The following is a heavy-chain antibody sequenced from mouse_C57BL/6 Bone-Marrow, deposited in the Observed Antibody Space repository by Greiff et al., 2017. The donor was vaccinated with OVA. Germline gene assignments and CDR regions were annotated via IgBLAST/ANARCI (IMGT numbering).Heavy chain of an antibody. CDR2: INPNNGGT. CDR3: AKGGFYYDYEGYCDY. CDR1: GYTFTDYY. J-gene: IGHJ2*01. D-gene: IGHD2-4*01. Sequence: VQLQQSGPELVKPGASVKISCKASGYTFTDYYMNWVKQSHGKSLEWIGDINPNNGGTSYNQKFKGKATLPVDKTSSTAYMELRSMTSEDSAVYYCAKGGFYYDYEGYCDYWGQGTTLTVSS. V-gene: IGHV1-26*01.